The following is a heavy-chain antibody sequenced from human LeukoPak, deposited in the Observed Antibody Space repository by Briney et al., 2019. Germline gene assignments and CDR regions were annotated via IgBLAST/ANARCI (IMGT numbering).Heavy chain of an antibody. V-gene: IGHV3-21*01. CDR2: ISSSSSCI. Sequence: GGSLRLSCAASGFTFSSYSMNWVLQAPGKGLEWVSSISSSSSCIYYADSVKGRFTISRDNAKNSLYLQMNSLRAEDTAVYYCARDGYFEWSSGILTGYSYYFDYWGQGTLVTVSS. J-gene: IGHJ4*02. CDR1: GFTFSSYS. D-gene: IGHD3-9*01. CDR3: ARDGYFEWSSGILTGYSYYFDY.